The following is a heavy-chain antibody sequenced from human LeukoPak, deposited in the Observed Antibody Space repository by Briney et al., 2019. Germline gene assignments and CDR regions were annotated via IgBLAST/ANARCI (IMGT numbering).Heavy chain of an antibody. CDR2: INHSGST. CDR1: GGSFSGYY. D-gene: IGHD3-3*01. J-gene: IGHJ4*02. CDR3: ARPYDFWSGYSQ. V-gene: IGHV4-34*01. Sequence: SETLSLTCAVYGGSFSGYYWSWIRQPPGKGLEWIGEINHSGSTNYNPSLKSRVTISVGTSKNQFSLKLSSVTAADTAVYYCARPYDFWSGYSQWGQGTLVTVSS.